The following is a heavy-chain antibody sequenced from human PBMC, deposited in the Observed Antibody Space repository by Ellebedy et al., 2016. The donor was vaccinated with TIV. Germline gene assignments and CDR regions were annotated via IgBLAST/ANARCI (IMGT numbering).Heavy chain of an antibody. CDR2: KSFAQSDE. CDR1: GFSFSTYA. J-gene: IGHJ5*02. CDR3: AREVGVRGWFDP. V-gene: IGHV3-30*04. Sequence: GGSLRLSCAASGFSFSTYAMHWVRQIPGKGLEWVAVKSFAQSDEYYADSVKGRFTISRDNSKNTLYLQMNSLRAEDAAVYYCAREVGVRGWFDPWGQGTLVTVSS. D-gene: IGHD3-16*01.